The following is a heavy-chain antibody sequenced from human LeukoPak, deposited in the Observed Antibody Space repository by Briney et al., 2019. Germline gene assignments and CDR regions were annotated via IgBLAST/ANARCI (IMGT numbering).Heavy chain of an antibody. Sequence: GGSLRLSCAASGFTFSSYGMHWVRLAPGKGLEWVANIKQGGSQKYYVDSVKGRFTISRDDAKSTLFLQMNNLRAEDSALYYCARGPNFGDYVDFLDSWGQGTLVTVSS. V-gene: IGHV3-7*01. J-gene: IGHJ4*02. CDR3: ARGPNFGDYVDFLDS. D-gene: IGHD4-17*01. CDR2: IKQGGSQK. CDR1: GFTFSSYG.